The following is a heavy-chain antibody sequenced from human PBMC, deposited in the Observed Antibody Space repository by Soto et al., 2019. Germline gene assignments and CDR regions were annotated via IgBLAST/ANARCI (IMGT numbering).Heavy chain of an antibody. Sequence: GGSLRLSCSASGFTFRSYSMNWVRQAPGKGLEWVSYISSSSSTIYYADSVKGRFTISRDNAKNSLYLQMNSLRDEDTAVYYCARDSAYYYDSSGYYQDWGQGTLVTVSS. CDR2: ISSSSSTI. CDR1: GFTFRSYS. V-gene: IGHV3-48*02. J-gene: IGHJ4*02. D-gene: IGHD3-22*01. CDR3: ARDSAYYYDSSGYYQD.